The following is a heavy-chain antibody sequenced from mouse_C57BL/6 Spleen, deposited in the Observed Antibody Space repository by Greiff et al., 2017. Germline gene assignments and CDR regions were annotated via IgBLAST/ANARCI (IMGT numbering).Heavy chain of an antibody. CDR2: IYPGDGDT. J-gene: IGHJ4*01. CDR3: ARTGGGYAMDY. Sequence: VQLQQSGAELVKPGASVTISCKASGYAFSSYWMNWVKQRPGKGLAWIGQIYPGDGDTNYNGKFKGKATLTADKSSSTAYMQLSSLTSEYSAVYFCARTGGGYAMDYWGQGTSVTVSS. V-gene: IGHV1-80*01. CDR1: GYAFSSYW.